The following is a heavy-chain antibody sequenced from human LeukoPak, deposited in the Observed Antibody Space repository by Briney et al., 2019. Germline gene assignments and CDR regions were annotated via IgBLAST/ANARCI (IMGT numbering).Heavy chain of an antibody. D-gene: IGHD3-9*01. CDR2: VNTVSSYI. CDR3: ASPGDNYAILGLDY. V-gene: IGHV3-21*01. Sequence: GGSLRLSCAASGFTFSDYSMNWVRQAPGKGLEWVASVNTVSSYIYYADSMRGRFTISRDNAKNSLFLQMNSLRAEDTAVYYCASPGDNYAILGLDYWGQGTLVTVSS. J-gene: IGHJ4*02. CDR1: GFTFSDYS.